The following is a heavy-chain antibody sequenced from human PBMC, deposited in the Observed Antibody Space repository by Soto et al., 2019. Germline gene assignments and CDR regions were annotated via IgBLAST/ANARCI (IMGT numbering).Heavy chain of an antibody. CDR3: AHRRSNSWYFDY. CDR1: GFSLSTSGVG. J-gene: IGHJ4*02. V-gene: IGHV2-5*02. Sequence: QITLKESGPTLVKPTQTLTLTCTFSGFSLSTSGVGVGWIRQTPGEALEWLALIYWDDDKRYSPSLKTRLTITKDTSKNQVVLTMTNMDPVDTATYYCAHRRSNSWYFDYWGQGTLVTVCS. CDR2: IYWDDDK. D-gene: IGHD6-13*01.